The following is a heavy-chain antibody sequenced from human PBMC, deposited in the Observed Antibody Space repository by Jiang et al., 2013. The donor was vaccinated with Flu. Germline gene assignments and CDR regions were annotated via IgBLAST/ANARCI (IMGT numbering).Heavy chain of an antibody. V-gene: IGHV5-51*01. CDR2: IYPRDSDT. J-gene: IGHJ6*02. Sequence: GAEVKKPGESLKISCKGSGYTFITYWIAWVRQMPGKGLEWMGVIYPRDSDTRYSPSFQGQVTISADKSISTAYLQWSSLEASDSAMYFCARQSPSIGVAGHDYNYYGMDVWGQGTTVTVSS. D-gene: IGHD6-19*01. CDR1: GYTFITYW. CDR3: ARQSPSIGVAGHDYNYYGMDV.